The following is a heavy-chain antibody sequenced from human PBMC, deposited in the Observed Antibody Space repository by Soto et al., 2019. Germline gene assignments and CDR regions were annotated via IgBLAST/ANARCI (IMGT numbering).Heavy chain of an antibody. CDR3: ARDRRPYCGGDCYSPFDY. CDR1: GGTFSSYV. D-gene: IGHD2-21*02. J-gene: IGHJ4*02. V-gene: IGHV1-69*12. CDR2: IIPMFGTA. Sequence: QVQLVQSGAEVKKPGSSVKVSCKASGGTFSSYVINWVRRAPGRGLEWMGGIIPMFGTANYAQKFQGRVTITADESTRTAYMELTSLRSGDTAVYYCARDRRPYCGGDCYSPFDYWGQGTLVTVSS.